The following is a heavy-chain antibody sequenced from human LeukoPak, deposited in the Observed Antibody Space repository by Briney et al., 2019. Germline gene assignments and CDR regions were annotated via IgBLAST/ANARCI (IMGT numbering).Heavy chain of an antibody. CDR2: ISGSGGST. J-gene: IGHJ4*02. CDR3: AKDLFDSSSWYTSPPDY. D-gene: IGHD6-13*01. Sequence: GGSLRLSCAASGFTFSSYAMSWVRQAPGKGLEWVSAISGSGGSTYYADSVKGRFTISRDNSKNTLYLQMNSLRAEDTAVYYRAKDLFDSSSWYTSPPDYWGQGTLVTVSS. CDR1: GFTFSSYA. V-gene: IGHV3-23*01.